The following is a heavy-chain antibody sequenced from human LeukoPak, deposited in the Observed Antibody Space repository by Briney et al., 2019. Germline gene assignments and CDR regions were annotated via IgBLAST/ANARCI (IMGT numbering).Heavy chain of an antibody. J-gene: IGHJ3*02. CDR3: ARDCSGGGCYSRDAFDI. D-gene: IGHD2-15*01. Sequence: PSETLSLTCAVYGGSFSGYYWSWIRQPPGKGLEWIGEINHSGSTNYNPSLKSRVTISVDTSKNQFSLKLSSVTAADTAVYYCARDCSGGGCYSRDAFDIWGQGTMVTVSS. CDR2: INHSGST. CDR1: GGSFSGYY. V-gene: IGHV4-34*01.